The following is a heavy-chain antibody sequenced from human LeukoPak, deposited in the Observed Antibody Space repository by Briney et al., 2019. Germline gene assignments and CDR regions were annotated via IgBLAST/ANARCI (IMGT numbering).Heavy chain of an antibody. Sequence: PSETLSLTCTVSGYSISSGYYWGWIRQPPGKGLEWIGNIYHSGSTYYNPSLKSRVTISVDTSKNQFSLKLSSVTAADTAVYYCARERTLRGSYRAARPNHRGYYMDVWGKGTTVTVSS. CDR3: ARERTLRGSYRAARPNHRGYYMDV. J-gene: IGHJ6*03. D-gene: IGHD6-6*01. V-gene: IGHV4-38-2*02. CDR2: IYHSGST. CDR1: GYSISSGYY.